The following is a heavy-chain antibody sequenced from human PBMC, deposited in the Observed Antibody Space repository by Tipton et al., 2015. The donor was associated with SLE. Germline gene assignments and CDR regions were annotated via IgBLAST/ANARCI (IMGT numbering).Heavy chain of an antibody. CDR2: IIPTFGTA. CDR1: GGTFSSYT. D-gene: IGHD1-26*01. J-gene: IGHJ4*02. Sequence: QLVQSGAEVKKPGSSVKVSCKASGGTFSSYTINWVRQAPGQGLEWMGGIIPTFGTANYAQKFQDRVTITTDESTSTAYMELSSLRSEDTAVYYCARGWTEVGATPSPYVYWGQGTLVTVSS. CDR3: ARGWTEVGATPSPYVY. V-gene: IGHV1-69*05.